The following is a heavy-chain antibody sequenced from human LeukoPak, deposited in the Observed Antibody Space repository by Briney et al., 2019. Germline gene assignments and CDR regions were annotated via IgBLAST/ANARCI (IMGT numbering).Heavy chain of an antibody. CDR1: GFTFGSYG. CDR3: AKASVPDSSGYYVLDY. Sequence: GGSLRLSCAASGFTFGSYGMHWVRQAPGKGLEWVAVISYDGSNKYYADSVKGRFTISRDNSKNTLYLQMNSLRAEDTAVYYCAKASVPDSSGYYVLDYWGQGTLVTVSS. CDR2: ISYDGSNK. V-gene: IGHV3-30*18. D-gene: IGHD3-22*01. J-gene: IGHJ4*02.